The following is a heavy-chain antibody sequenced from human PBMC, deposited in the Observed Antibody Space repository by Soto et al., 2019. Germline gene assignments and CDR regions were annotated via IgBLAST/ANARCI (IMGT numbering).Heavy chain of an antibody. V-gene: IGHV3-23*01. Sequence: PGGSLRLSCAASGFTFSSYAMSWVRQAPGKGLEWVSAISGSGGSTYYADSVKGRFTISGDNSKNTLYLQMDSLRAEDTAVYYCARVDRGSSLFYYYYGVDVWGQGTTVTVSS. CDR2: ISGSGGST. J-gene: IGHJ6*02. D-gene: IGHD6-6*01. CDR3: ARVDRGSSLFYYYYGVDV. CDR1: GFTFSSYA.